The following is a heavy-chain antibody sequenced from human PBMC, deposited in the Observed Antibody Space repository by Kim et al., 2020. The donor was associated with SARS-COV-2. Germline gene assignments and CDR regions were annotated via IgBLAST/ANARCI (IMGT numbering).Heavy chain of an antibody. Sequence: GGSLRLSCAASGFTFDDYAIHWVRQAPGKGLEWVSLISGNGGNTYYADSVKGRFTISRDNSKNSLYLQMNSLKTEDTALYYCAKDITLGIAVAGTAQDYWGQRTLVTVSS. CDR2: ISGNGGNT. J-gene: IGHJ4*02. V-gene: IGHV3-43*02. CDR1: GFTFDDYA. CDR3: AKDITLGIAVAGTAQDY. D-gene: IGHD6-19*01.